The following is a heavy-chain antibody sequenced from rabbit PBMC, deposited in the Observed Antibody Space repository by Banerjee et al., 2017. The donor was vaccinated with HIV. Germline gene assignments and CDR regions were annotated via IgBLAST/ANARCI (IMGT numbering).Heavy chain of an antibody. J-gene: IGHJ3*01. CDR3: ARVDYVAGDYALTRLDL. CDR1: GFSFSNKYV. Sequence: QEQLVEYGGDLVKPGASLTLTCKASGFSFSNKYVMCWVRQAPGKGLEWIACIYAGSGGGTYNASWAKGRFTISKTSSTTVTLQMTSLTAADTATYFCARVDYVAGDYALTRLDLWGPGTLVTVS. CDR2: IYAGSGGGT. D-gene: IGHD2-1*01. V-gene: IGHV1S45*01.